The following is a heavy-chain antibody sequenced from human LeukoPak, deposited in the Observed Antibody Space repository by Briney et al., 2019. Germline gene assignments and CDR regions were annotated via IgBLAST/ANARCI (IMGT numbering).Heavy chain of an antibody. CDR3: ASRPRADMGPLDY. D-gene: IGHD1-14*01. V-gene: IGHV3-23*01. J-gene: IGHJ4*02. CDR2: ITGDGTRT. Sequence: GGSLRLSCAASEFTFSGHWMSWVRQAPGKGLEWVASITGDGTRTYYTDSVKGRFTISRDNSKNTLYLQMNSLRADETAIYYCASRPRADMGPLDYWGQGTLVTVST. CDR1: EFTFSGHW.